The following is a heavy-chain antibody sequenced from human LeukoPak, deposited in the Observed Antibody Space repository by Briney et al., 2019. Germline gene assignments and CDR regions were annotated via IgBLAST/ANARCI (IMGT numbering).Heavy chain of an antibody. V-gene: IGHV3-23*01. CDR3: AKGGGRLMGDAFDI. J-gene: IGHJ3*02. CDR2: ISATGGDT. Sequence: GGSLRLSCAASGFTFSSYAMTWVRQVPGKGLEWVSTISATGGDTYFADSVKGRFPISRDNSKNMLYLQMNSLRAEDTAVYYCAKGGGRLMGDAFDIWGQGTMVTVSS. D-gene: IGHD1-26*01. CDR1: GFTFSSYA.